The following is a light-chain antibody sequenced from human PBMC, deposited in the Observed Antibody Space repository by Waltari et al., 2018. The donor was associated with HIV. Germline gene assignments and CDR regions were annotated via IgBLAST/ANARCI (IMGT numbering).Light chain of an antibody. J-gene: IGLJ1*01. CDR2: KNI. CDR1: YSNIGSDN. CDR3: TGWDASLSEYV. V-gene: IGLV1-47*01. Sequence: QSVLTQPPSASGTPGQRVTISCSGSYSNIGSDNVYWYQHLPGTAPKLLIYKNIRRPSGVPDRFSGSKSGASAYLAISGLRSEDEADYYCTGWDASLSEYVFGPGTRVTV.